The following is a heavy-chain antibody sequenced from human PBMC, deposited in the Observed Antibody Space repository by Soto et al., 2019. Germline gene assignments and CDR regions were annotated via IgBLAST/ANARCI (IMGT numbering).Heavy chain of an antibody. Sequence: EVQLVESGGGLVQPGGSLRLSCAASGFTVSSNYMSWVRQAPGKGLEWVSVIYSGGSTYYADSVKGRFTISRDNSKNTLYLQMNSLRAEDTAVYYCARDAGYCSGGSCYGPHEINWFDPWGQGTLVTVSS. CDR2: IYSGGST. CDR3: ARDAGYCSGGSCYGPHEINWFDP. V-gene: IGHV3-66*01. J-gene: IGHJ5*02. CDR1: GFTVSSNY. D-gene: IGHD2-15*01.